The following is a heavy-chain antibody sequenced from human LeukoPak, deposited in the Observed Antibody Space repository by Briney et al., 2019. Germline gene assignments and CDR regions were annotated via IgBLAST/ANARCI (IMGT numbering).Heavy chain of an antibody. D-gene: IGHD2-21*01. CDR1: GFXFTRYS. CDR2: ISSSSSYI. CDR3: ARDPYSAGYFDF. Sequence: GGSLRLSCAASGFXFTRYSVNWVRQAPGKGLEWVSSISSSSSYIYYADSVKGRFTISRDNAKNSLNLQMNSLRAEDTAVYYCARDPYSAGYFDFWGQGTLVTVSS. J-gene: IGHJ4*02. V-gene: IGHV3-21*01.